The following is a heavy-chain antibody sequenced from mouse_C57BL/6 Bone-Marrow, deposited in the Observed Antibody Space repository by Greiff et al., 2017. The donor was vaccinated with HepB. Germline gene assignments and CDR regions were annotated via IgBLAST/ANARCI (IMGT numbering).Heavy chain of an antibody. J-gene: IGHJ4*01. Sequence: EVKLVESGGGLVQPGGSLKLSCAASGFTFSDYYMYWVRQTPEKRLEWVAYISNGGGSTYYPETVKGRFTISRENAKNTLYLQLSRLKSEDTAMYYCARQCSYGSPYAMDYWGQGTSVTVSS. CDR1: GFTFSDYY. D-gene: IGHD1-1*01. V-gene: IGHV5-12*01. CDR2: ISNGGGST. CDR3: ARQCSYGSPYAMDY.